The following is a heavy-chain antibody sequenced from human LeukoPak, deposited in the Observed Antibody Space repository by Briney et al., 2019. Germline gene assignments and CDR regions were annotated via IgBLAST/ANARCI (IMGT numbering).Heavy chain of an antibody. CDR2: ISSSSSHI. Sequence: PGGSLRLSCAASGFTFSSYSMNWVRQAPGKGLEWASSISSSSSHIYYADSVKGRFTISRDNAKNSLYLQMNSLRAEDTAVYYCAGYSSSSRFDYWGQGTLVTVSS. CDR3: AGYSSSSRFDY. V-gene: IGHV3-21*01. J-gene: IGHJ4*02. D-gene: IGHD6-6*01. CDR1: GFTFSSYS.